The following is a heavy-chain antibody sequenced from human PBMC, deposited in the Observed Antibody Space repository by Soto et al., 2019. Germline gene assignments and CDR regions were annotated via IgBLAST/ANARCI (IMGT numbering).Heavy chain of an antibody. D-gene: IGHD1-26*01. J-gene: IGHJ4*02. V-gene: IGHV2-5*02. CDR3: AHRLTRYSWNYGLFDD. CDR2: IYWDDDK. CDR1: GFSLTSSGVG. Sequence: SGPTLVNPTQTLTLTCTFSGFSLTSSGVGVGWIRQPPGKALECLALIYWDDDKRYSPSLKSRLTITKDTSKNQVVLTVTNMDPMDTATYYCAHRLTRYSWNYGLFDDWGQGALVTVSS.